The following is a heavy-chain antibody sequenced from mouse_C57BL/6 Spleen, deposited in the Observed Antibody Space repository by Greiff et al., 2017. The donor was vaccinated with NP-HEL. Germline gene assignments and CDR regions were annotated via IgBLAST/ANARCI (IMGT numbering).Heavy chain of an antibody. Sequence: EVMLVESGGDLVKPGGSLKLSCAASGFTFSSYGMSWVRQTPDKRLEWVATISSGGSYTYYPDSVKGRFTISRDNAKNTLYLQMSSLKSEDTAMYYCARHVTNWDDFDYWGQGTTLTVSS. CDR3: ARHVTNWDDFDY. CDR2: ISSGGSYT. CDR1: GFTFSSYG. J-gene: IGHJ2*01. V-gene: IGHV5-6*01. D-gene: IGHD4-1*02.